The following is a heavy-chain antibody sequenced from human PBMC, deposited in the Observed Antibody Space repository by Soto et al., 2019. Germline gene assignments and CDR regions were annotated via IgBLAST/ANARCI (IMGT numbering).Heavy chain of an antibody. J-gene: IGHJ6*02. CDR2: IFHNGNT. V-gene: IGHV4-4*02. CDR3: ARRTWGMDV. Sequence: QVQLQESGPGLVKASGTLSLTCAVSSGSIRSSNWWSWVRQSPGKGLEWIGDIFHNGNTYYNPSLNSRVTISVDTSKNQFSLNLRSVTAADTAVYYCARRTWGMDVWGQGTTVTVSS. CDR1: SGSIRSSNW. D-gene: IGHD2-8*01.